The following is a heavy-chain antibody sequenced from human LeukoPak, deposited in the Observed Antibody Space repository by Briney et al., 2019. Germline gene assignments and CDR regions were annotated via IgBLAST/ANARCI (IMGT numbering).Heavy chain of an antibody. Sequence: PSETLSLTCAVYGGSFSGYYWSWIRQPPGKGLEWIGSIYYSGSTYYNPSLKSRVTISEDTSKNQFSLKLSSVTAADTAVYYCARGLDYWGQGTLVTVSS. V-gene: IGHV4-34*01. CDR2: IYYSGST. J-gene: IGHJ4*02. CDR3: ARGLDY. CDR1: GGSFSGYY.